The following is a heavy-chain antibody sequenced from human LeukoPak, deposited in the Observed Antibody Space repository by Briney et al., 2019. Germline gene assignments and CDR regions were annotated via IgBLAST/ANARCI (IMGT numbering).Heavy chain of an antibody. CDR3: ARVIYDYAREAYYYYYMDV. Sequence: KPLETLSLTCTVSGGSISSYYWSWIRQPPGKGLEWIGYIYYSGSTNYNPSLKSRVTISVDTSKNQFSLKLGSVTAADTAVYYCARVIYDYAREAYYYYYMDVWGKGTTVTISS. J-gene: IGHJ6*03. CDR2: IYYSGST. CDR1: GGSISSYY. V-gene: IGHV4-59*01. D-gene: IGHD3-16*01.